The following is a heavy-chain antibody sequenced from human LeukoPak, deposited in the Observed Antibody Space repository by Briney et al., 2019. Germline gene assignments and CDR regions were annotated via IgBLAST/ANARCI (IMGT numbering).Heavy chain of an antibody. CDR1: GFTFSSYE. V-gene: IGHV3-48*03. CDR3: ARVIGSSSWYSVSDPYYYMDV. Sequence: PGGSLRLSCAASGFTFSSYEMNWVRQAPGKGLEWVSYISSSGSTIYYADSVKGRFTISRDNAKNSLYLQMNSLRAEDTAVYYCARVIGSSSWYSVSDPYYYMDVWGKGTTVTVSS. CDR2: ISSSGSTI. D-gene: IGHD6-13*01. J-gene: IGHJ6*03.